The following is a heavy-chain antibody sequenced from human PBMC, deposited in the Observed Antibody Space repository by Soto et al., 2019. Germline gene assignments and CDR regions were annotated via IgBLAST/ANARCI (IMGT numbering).Heavy chain of an antibody. CDR1: GGTFSSYT. Sequence: QVQLVQSGAAVKKPGSSVKVSCKASGGTFSSYTISWVRQAPGQGLEWMGRIIPILGIANYAQKFQGRVTITADKSTSTAYMELSSLRSEDTAVYYCARSRYSSSWYDYWGQGTLVTVSS. J-gene: IGHJ4*02. D-gene: IGHD6-13*01. CDR2: IIPILGIA. CDR3: ARSRYSSSWYDY. V-gene: IGHV1-69*02.